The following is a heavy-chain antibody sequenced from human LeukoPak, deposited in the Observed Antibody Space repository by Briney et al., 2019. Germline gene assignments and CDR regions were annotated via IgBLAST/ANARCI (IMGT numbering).Heavy chain of an antibody. J-gene: IGHJ4*02. CDR2: IWYDGSNK. D-gene: IGHD4-17*01. Sequence: SGGSLRLSCAASGFVFSTYGMHWVRQAPGKGLEWVAVIWYDGSNKYYADSVKGRFTISRDNSKNTLYLQMNSLRAEDTAVYYCAREGDYGFELDYWGQGTLVTVSS. CDR1: GFVFSTYG. CDR3: AREGDYGFELDY. V-gene: IGHV3-33*01.